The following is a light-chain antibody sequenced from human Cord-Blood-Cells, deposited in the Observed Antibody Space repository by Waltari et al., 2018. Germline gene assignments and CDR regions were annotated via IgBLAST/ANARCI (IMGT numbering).Light chain of an antibody. J-gene: IGLJ3*02. CDR3: CSYAGSYTRV. CDR1: SSDVGGYNY. V-gene: IGLV2-11*01. Sequence: QSALTQPRSVSGSPGQSVTISCTGTSSDVGGYNYVSWYQQHPGKAPKRMIYYVIKRPSGVPDRFSGSKSGNTASLTISGLQAEDEADYYCCSYAGSYTRVFGGGTKLTVL. CDR2: YVI.